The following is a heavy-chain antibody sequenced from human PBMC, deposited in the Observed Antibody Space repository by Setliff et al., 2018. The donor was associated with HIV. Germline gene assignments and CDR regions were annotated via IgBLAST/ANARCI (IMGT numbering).Heavy chain of an antibody. Sequence: SETLSLTCTVSGGSISSYYWSWIRQSPGKGLEWIGYIYPIGSPDYPSGNTVYNPSFRSRVTLSLDTSKNQFSLKLTSVTAADAAVYYCARGQGRFSFGAQLGYYFDYWGQGTLVTVSS. J-gene: IGHJ4*02. CDR2: IYPIGSPDYPSGNT. V-gene: IGHV4-4*08. D-gene: IGHD5-18*01. CDR1: GGSISSYY. CDR3: ARGQGRFSFGAQLGYYFDY.